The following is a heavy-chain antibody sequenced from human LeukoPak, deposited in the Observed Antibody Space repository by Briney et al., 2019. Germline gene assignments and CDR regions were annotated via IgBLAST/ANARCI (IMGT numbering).Heavy chain of an antibody. Sequence: GRSLRLSCAASGFTFSSYAMHWVRQAPGKGLEWVAVISYDGSNKYYADSVKGRFTISRDNSKNTLYLQMNSLRAEDTAVYYCARDAFDIWGQGTMVTVSS. CDR2: ISYDGSNK. CDR3: ARDAFDI. V-gene: IGHV3-30-3*01. CDR1: GFTFSSYA. J-gene: IGHJ3*02.